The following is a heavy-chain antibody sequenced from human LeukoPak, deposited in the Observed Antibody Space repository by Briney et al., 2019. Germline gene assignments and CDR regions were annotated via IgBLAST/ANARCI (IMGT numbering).Heavy chain of an antibody. J-gene: IGHJ3*02. CDR2: IIPIFGTA. CDR1: GGTFSSYA. Sequence: GASVKVSCKASGGTFSSYAISWVRQAPGQGLEWMGGIIPIFGTANYAQKFRGRVTITADKSMSTAYMELTSLRYEDTAVYYCARAGGSGQWDLYAFDIWGQGTMVTVSS. D-gene: IGHD1-26*01. V-gene: IGHV1-69*06. CDR3: ARAGGSGQWDLYAFDI.